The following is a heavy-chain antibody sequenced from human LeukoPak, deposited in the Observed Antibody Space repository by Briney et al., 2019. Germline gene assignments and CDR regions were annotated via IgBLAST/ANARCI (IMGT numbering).Heavy chain of an antibody. CDR1: GFTFSSYG. V-gene: IGHV3-30*18. CDR3: AKEKRRSGSGYPPCFDY. CDR2: ISYDGGNK. D-gene: IGHD3-10*01. J-gene: IGHJ4*02. Sequence: GGSLRLSCAASGFTFSSYGMHWVRQAPGKGLEWVAVISYDGGNKYYADSVKGRFTISRDNSKNTLYLQMNSLRAEDTAVYYCAKEKRRSGSGYPPCFDYWGQGTLVTVSS.